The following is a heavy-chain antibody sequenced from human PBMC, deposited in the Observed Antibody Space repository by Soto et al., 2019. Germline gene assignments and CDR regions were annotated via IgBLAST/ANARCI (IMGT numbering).Heavy chain of an antibody. CDR3: AHSARGGYFDAVKIKSYYYYYMDV. J-gene: IGHJ6*03. CDR1: GFSLSTSGVG. Sequence: GSGPTLVNPTQTLTLTCTFSGFSLSTSGVGVGWIRQPPGKALEWLALIYWDDDKRYSPSLKSRLTITKDTSKNQVVLTMTNMDPVDTATYYCAHSARGGYFDAVKIKSYYYYYMDVWGKGTTVTVSS. V-gene: IGHV2-5*02. D-gene: IGHD3-9*01. CDR2: IYWDDDK.